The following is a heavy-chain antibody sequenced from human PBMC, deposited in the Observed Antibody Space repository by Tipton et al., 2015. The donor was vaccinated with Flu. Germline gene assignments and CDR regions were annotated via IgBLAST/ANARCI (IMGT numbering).Heavy chain of an antibody. CDR3: ARESMIVVVIARYFDL. CDR1: GGSISSSSYY. D-gene: IGHD3-22*01. J-gene: IGHJ2*01. CDR2: IYYSGST. Sequence: LRLSCIVSGGSISSSSYYWGWIRQPPGKGLEWIGSIYYSGSTYYNPSLKSRVTISVDTSKNQSSLKLSSVTAADTAVYYCARESMIVVVIARYFDLWGRGTLVTVSS. V-gene: IGHV4-39*07.